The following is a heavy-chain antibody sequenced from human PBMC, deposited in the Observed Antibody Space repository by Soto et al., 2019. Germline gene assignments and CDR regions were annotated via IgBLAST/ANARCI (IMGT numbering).Heavy chain of an antibody. V-gene: IGHV3-53*01. J-gene: IGHJ4*02. CDR2: IYSGGST. D-gene: IGHD3-10*01. CDR1: GFTVSSNY. Sequence: GGSLRLSCAASGFTVSSNYMSWVHQAPGKGLEWVSVIYSGGSTYYADSVKGRFTISRDNSKNTLYLQMNSLRAEDTAVYYCASQIWSGDPNLDYWGQGTLVTVSS. CDR3: ASQIWSGDPNLDY.